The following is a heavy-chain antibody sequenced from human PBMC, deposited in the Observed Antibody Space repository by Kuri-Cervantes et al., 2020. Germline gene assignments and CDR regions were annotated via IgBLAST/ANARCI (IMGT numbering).Heavy chain of an antibody. CDR2: ISAYNGNT. CDR3: ARGVYDILNGYDDYYYYGMDV. Sequence: ASVKVSCKASGYTFTSYGISWVRQAPGQGLEWMGWISAYNGNTNYAQKLQGRVTMTTDTSTRTAYMEVRSLRSDDTAVYYCARGVYDILNGYDDYYYYGMDVWGQGTMVTVSS. CDR1: GYTFTSYG. D-gene: IGHD3-9*01. J-gene: IGHJ6*02. V-gene: IGHV1-18*01.